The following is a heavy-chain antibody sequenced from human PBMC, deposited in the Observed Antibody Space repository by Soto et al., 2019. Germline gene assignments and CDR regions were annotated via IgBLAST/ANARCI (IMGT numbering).Heavy chain of an antibody. CDR3: ARRQLDTLMALDY. D-gene: IGHD5-18*01. Sequence: QVQLVESGGGVVQPGRSLRLSCAASGFNFNTYGFHWVRQAPGKGLEWVAVIWSDGNNKYYADSVKGRFTISRDSSKNTLFLQMNSLTVEDTAVYYCARRQLDTLMALDYLGQGALGTVAS. CDR2: IWSDGNNK. V-gene: IGHV3-33*01. J-gene: IGHJ4*02. CDR1: GFNFNTYG.